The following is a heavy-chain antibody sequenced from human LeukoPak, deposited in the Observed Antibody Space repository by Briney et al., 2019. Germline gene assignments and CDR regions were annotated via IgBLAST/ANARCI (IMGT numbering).Heavy chain of an antibody. D-gene: IGHD3-22*01. CDR1: GFTFSSYS. CDR2: ISSSSSYI. Sequence: GGSLRLSCAASGFTFSSYSMNWVRQAPGKGLEWVSSISSSSSYIYYADSVKGRFTISRDNAKNSLYLQMNSLRAEDTAVYYCARVLIVVNAFDIWGQGAMVTVSS. V-gene: IGHV3-21*01. J-gene: IGHJ3*02. CDR3: ARVLIVVNAFDI.